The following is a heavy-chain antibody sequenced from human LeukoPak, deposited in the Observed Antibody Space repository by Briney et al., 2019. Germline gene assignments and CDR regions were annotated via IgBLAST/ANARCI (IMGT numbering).Heavy chain of an antibody. CDR1: GGSFSGYY. CDR2: INHSGST. CDR3: ARIRTGYYDSSGDSNDY. J-gene: IGHJ4*02. V-gene: IGHV4-34*01. D-gene: IGHD3-22*01. Sequence: PSETLSLTCAVYGGSFSGYYWSWIRQPPGKGLESIGEINHSGSTNYNPSLKSRVTISVDTSKNQFSLKLSSVTAADTAVYYCARIRTGYYDSSGDSNDYWGQGTLVTVSS.